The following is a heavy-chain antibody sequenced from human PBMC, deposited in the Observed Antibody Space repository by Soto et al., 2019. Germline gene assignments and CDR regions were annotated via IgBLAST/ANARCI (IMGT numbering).Heavy chain of an antibody. Sequence: GGSLRLSCAASGFTFSTYTMNWVRQAPGKGLEWISSISSGSSYIYYAGSVKGRFTISRDNAKNSLFLQMNSLRADDTAVYYCARDILSGGAYPDSWGQGTKVTV. CDR2: ISSGSSYI. V-gene: IGHV3-21*01. D-gene: IGHD3-10*01. J-gene: IGHJ5*01. CDR1: GFTFSTYT. CDR3: ARDILSGGAYPDS.